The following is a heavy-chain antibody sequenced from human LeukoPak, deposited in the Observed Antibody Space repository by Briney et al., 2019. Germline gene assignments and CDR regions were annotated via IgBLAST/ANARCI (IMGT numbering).Heavy chain of an antibody. D-gene: IGHD6-19*01. J-gene: IGHJ4*02. Sequence: GGSLRLSCAASGLTFSSLAMGWVRQAPGKGLEWVSVISDSGGTTYYADSVKGRFTISRDNSRNTLFLQMNSLRVEDTAVYFCAKDARRTSGWYFFDHWGQGTLVTVSS. CDR3: AKDARRTSGWYFFDH. CDR1: GLTFSSLA. V-gene: IGHV3-23*01. CDR2: ISDSGGTT.